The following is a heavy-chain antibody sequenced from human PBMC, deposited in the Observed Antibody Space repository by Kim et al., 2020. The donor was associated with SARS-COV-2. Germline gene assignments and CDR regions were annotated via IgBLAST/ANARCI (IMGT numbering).Heavy chain of an antibody. Sequence: SETLSLTCTVSGASISTYYWNWIRQPPGKGLEWIGYIFDTGSTNYNPSLKSRVSMSVDTSKNQFSLRLSSVTAADTALHYCARGGSREGYNNWGQGTRVIVSS. CDR2: IFDTGST. J-gene: IGHJ4*02. CDR3: ARGGSREGYNN. CDR1: GASISTYY. D-gene: IGHD3-10*01. V-gene: IGHV4-59*01.